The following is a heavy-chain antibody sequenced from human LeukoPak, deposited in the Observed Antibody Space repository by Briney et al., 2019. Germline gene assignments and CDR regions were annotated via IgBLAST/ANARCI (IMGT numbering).Heavy chain of an antibody. J-gene: IGHJ4*02. CDR2: ISSSGSTI. CDR1: GFTFSDYY. D-gene: IGHD6-6*01. CDR3: ATASYSGWTASHDY. V-gene: IGHV3-11*04. Sequence: GGSLRLSCAASGFTFSDYYMSWIRQAPGKGLEWVSYISSSGSTIYYADSVKGRFTISRDNAKNSLYLQMSSLRAEDTAVYYCATASYSGWTASHDYWGQGTLVTVFS.